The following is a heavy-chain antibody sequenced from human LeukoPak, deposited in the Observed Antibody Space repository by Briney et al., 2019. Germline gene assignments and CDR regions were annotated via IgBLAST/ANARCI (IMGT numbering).Heavy chain of an antibody. CDR1: GFTFSSYG. CDR2: ISWDGGST. Sequence: GGSLRLSCAASGFTFSSYGMHWVRRAPGKGLEWVSLISWDGGSTYYADSVKGRFTISRDNSKNSLYLQMNSLRTEDTALYYCAKDITGSNRYYDFRSGYSGYFDYWGQGTLVTVSS. J-gene: IGHJ4*02. V-gene: IGHV3-43*01. CDR3: AKDITGSNRYYDFRSGYSGYFDY. D-gene: IGHD3-3*01.